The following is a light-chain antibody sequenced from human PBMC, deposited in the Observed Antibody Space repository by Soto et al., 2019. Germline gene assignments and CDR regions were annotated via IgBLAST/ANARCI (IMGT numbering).Light chain of an antibody. CDR1: QSLVYSDGNTY. Sequence: DVVMTQSPLSLPVTLGQPASISCRSSQSLVYSDGNTYLNWFQQRPGQSPRRLIYNVSNRDSGVPDRFSVSGSGTDFTLKISRVEAEDVWVYYCMQGTHWNTFGQGTRLEIK. CDR2: NVS. J-gene: IGKJ5*01. CDR3: MQGTHWNT. V-gene: IGKV2-30*01.